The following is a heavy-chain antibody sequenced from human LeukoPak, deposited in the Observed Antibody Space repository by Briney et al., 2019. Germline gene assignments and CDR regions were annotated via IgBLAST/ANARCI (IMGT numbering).Heavy chain of an antibody. J-gene: IGHJ3*02. V-gene: IGHV3-23*01. CDR1: GFTFSSYA. CDR3: AKAGYCSSTSCHQDAFDI. CDR2: ISGSGGST. D-gene: IGHD2-2*01. Sequence: GGSLRLSCAACGFTFSSYAMSWVRQAPGKGLEWVSAISGSGGSTYYADSVKGRFTISRDNSKNTLYLRMNSLRAEDTAVYYCAKAGYCSSTSCHQDAFDIWGQGTMVTVSS.